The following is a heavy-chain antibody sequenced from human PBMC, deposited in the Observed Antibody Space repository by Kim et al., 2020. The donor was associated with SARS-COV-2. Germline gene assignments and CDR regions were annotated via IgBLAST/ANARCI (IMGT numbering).Heavy chain of an antibody. V-gene: IGHV3-48*02. CDR3: ASSLRGFDY. J-gene: IGHJ4*02. Sequence: GGSLRLSCETSGLTFSTYSMNWVRQAPGKGLEWVSYISSSSNTIYYADSVKGRFTISRDTAKSSLYLEMNSLRDEDTAVYYCASSLRGFDYWGQGTLVTVSS. CDR2: ISSSSNTI. D-gene: IGHD3-10*01. CDR1: GLTFSTYS.